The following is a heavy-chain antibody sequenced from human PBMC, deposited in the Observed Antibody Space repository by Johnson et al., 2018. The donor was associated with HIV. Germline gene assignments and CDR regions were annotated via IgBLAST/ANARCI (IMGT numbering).Heavy chain of an antibody. J-gene: IGHJ3*02. Sequence: VQLVESGGGEVRPGGSLRLSCVASGFSFDDYNMNWVRQAPGKGLEWVCGINPRPDSAACADSVKGRFTISRDNAKTSLYLQMNSLRAEDTALYYCAKDISPLYSSSDAFDIWGQGTMVTVSS. CDR1: GFSFDDYN. CDR2: INPRPDSA. V-gene: IGHV3-20*04. D-gene: IGHD6-6*01. CDR3: AKDISPLYSSSDAFDI.